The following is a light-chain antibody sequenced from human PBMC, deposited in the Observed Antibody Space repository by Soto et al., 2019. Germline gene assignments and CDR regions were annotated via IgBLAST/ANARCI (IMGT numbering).Light chain of an antibody. Sequence: DIVMTQSPDSLAVSLGERATINCKSSQSVLYSSNNKNYLAWYQQKPGQPPKLLIYWASTRESGVXXXXXXXXXXXXXXXXISSLQAEDVAVYYCQQYYSTQYTFGQGTKLEIK. CDR3: QQYYSTQYT. CDR1: QSVLYSSNNKNY. J-gene: IGKJ2*01. V-gene: IGKV4-1*01. CDR2: WAS.